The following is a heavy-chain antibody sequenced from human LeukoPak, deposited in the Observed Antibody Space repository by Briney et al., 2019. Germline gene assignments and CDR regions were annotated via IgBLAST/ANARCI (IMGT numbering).Heavy chain of an antibody. J-gene: IGHJ4*02. V-gene: IGHV3-30*04. Sequence: GRSLRLSCAASGFTFSSYAMHWVRQAPGKGLEWVAVISYDGSNKYYADSVKGRFTISRDNSKNTLYLQMNSLRAGDTAVYYCARGAIGVVPAAFDYWGQGTLVTVSS. CDR2: ISYDGSNK. CDR3: ARGAIGVVPAAFDY. CDR1: GFTFSSYA. D-gene: IGHD2-2*01.